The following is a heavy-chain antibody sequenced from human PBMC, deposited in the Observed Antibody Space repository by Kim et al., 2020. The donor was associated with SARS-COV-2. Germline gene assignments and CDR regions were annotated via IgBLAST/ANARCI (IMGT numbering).Heavy chain of an antibody. CDR2: IYYSGST. J-gene: IGHJ5*02. CDR1: GGSISSSSYY. V-gene: IGHV4-39*01. D-gene: IGHD2-15*01. CDR3: ARHGPFCGGSCYSPGDWFDP. Sequence: SETLSLTCTVSGGSISSSSYYWGWIRQPPGKGLEWIGSIYYSGSTYYNPSLKSRVTISVDTSKNQFSLKLSSVTAADTAVYYCARHGPFCGGSCYSPGDWFDPWGQGTLVTVSS.